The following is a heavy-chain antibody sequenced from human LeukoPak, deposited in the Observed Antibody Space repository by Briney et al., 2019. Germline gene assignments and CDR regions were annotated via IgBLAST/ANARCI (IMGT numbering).Heavy chain of an antibody. V-gene: IGHV3-48*04. CDR3: ARGGYSYGSYYYYGMDV. CDR1: GFTFSIYW. CDR2: ISSSSSTI. Sequence: TGGSLRLSCAGSGFTFSIYWMNWVRQAPGKGLEWVSYISSSSSTIYYADSVKGRFTISRDNAKNTLYLQMNSLRAEDTAVYYCARGGYSYGSYYYYGMDVWGQGTTVTVSS. J-gene: IGHJ6*02. D-gene: IGHD5-18*01.